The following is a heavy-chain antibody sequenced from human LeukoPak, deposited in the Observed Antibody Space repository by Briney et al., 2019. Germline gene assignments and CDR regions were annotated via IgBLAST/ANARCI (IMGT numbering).Heavy chain of an antibody. CDR1: EFSVGSNY. J-gene: IGHJ3*02. Sequence: PGGSLRLSCAASEFSVGSNYMTWVCQAPGKGLEWVSLIYSGGSTYYADSVKGRFTISRDNSKNTLYLQMNSLRAEDTAVYYCAKDSGYYVWGSYRFDAFDIWGQGTMVTVSS. CDR2: IYSGGST. V-gene: IGHV3-66*01. CDR3: AKDSGYYVWGSYRFDAFDI. D-gene: IGHD3-16*02.